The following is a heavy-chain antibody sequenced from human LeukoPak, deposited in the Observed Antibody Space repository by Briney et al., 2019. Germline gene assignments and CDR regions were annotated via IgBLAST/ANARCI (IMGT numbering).Heavy chain of an antibody. V-gene: IGHV3-20*04. CDR1: GFTFDDHG. CDR3: ARGIAAGGTQFDY. Sequence: GGSLRLSCAASGFTFDDHGMSWVRQAPGKGLEWVSGIKWDGGRTGYADSVKGRFTISRDNAKNSVYLQMNSLRAEDTAVYYCARGIAAGGTQFDYWGQGTLVTVSS. J-gene: IGHJ4*02. CDR2: IKWDGGRT. D-gene: IGHD6-13*01.